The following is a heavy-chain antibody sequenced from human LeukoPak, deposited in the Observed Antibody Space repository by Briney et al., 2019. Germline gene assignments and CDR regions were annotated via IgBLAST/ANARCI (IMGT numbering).Heavy chain of an antibody. CDR3: ARDANRARYFDY. D-gene: IGHD1-14*01. Sequence: GGSLRLSCAASGFTFSSYAMHWVRQAPGKGLEWVAVISYDGSNKYYADSVKGRFTISRDNSKNTLYLQMNSLRAEDTAVYYCARDANRARYFDYWGQGTLVTVSS. CDR1: GFTFSSYA. CDR2: ISYDGSNK. V-gene: IGHV3-30*03. J-gene: IGHJ4*02.